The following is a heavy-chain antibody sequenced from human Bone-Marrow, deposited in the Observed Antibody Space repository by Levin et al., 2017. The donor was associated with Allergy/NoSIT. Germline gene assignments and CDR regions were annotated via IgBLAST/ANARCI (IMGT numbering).Heavy chain of an antibody. CDR1: GFTLSLYA. D-gene: IGHD5/OR15-5a*01. J-gene: IGHJ6*02. Sequence: GGSLRLSCATSGFTLSLYAMHWVRQSPGKGLEWVAVISRDGSQQYYADSVRGRFTISRDNFNNRVSVQMNSLRVEDTAVYYCKRESDFYDSSRGGMDVWGQGTTVTVS. CDR3: KRESDFYDSSRGGMDV. V-gene: IGHV3-30-3*01. CDR2: ISRDGSQQ.